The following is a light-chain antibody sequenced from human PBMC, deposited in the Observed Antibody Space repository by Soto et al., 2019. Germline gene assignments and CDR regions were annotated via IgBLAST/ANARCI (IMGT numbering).Light chain of an antibody. V-gene: IGLV1-51*01. Sequence: QSVLTQPPSVSAAPGQKVTISRPGSSSNIGGNSVSWYQQLPGTAPTLLIYDDIKRPSGNPDRFSGSKSVTAANLAITGFQTGDDAYYYCGSWDSSLSAYVVGTGTKVTVL. CDR1: SSNIGGNS. CDR3: GSWDSSLSAYV. CDR2: DDI. J-gene: IGLJ1*01.